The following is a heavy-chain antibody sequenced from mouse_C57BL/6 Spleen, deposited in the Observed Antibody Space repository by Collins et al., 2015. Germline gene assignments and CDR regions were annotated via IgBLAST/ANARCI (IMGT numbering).Heavy chain of an antibody. V-gene: IGHV3-6*02. CDR1: DYSTTSDYY. J-gene: IGHJ4*01. CDR3: ARGMITTAMDY. CDR2: ISYDGSN. Sequence: DVHLQESGPGLVKPSQSLSLTCSVTDYSTTSDYYWNWIRQFPGNKLEWMGYISYDGSNNYNPSLKNRISITRDTSKNQFFLKLNSVITEDTAAYYCARGMITTAMDYWGQGTPVTVSS. D-gene: IGHD2-4*01.